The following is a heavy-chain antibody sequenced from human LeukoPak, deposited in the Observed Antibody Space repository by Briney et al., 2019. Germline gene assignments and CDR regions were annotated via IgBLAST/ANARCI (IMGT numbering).Heavy chain of an antibody. J-gene: IGHJ4*02. CDR3: ARGVVSGRGRTHFDY. D-gene: IGHD3-16*01. CDR1: GFTFSSYD. V-gene: IGHV3-13*01. CDR2: IGTAGDT. Sequence: GGSLRLSCAASGFTFSSYDMHWVRQATGKGLEWVSAIGTAGDTYCPGSVKGRFTISRENAKNSLYLQMNSLRAGDTAVYYCARGVVSGRGRTHFDYWGQGTLVTVSS.